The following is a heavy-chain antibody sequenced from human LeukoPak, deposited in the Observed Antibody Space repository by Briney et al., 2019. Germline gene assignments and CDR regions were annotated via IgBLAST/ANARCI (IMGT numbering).Heavy chain of an antibody. J-gene: IGHJ6*03. CDR3: ARQGGSSSPYYYYYMDV. CDR1: GGSISTYY. Sequence: SETLSLTCTVSGGSISTYYWNWIRQPPGKGLEWIGCMYHSGSTYYNPSLKSRVTISVDTSKNQFSLKLSSVTAADTAVYYCARQGGSSSPYYYYYMDVWGKGTTVTVSS. CDR2: MYHSGST. D-gene: IGHD6-13*01. V-gene: IGHV4-59*08.